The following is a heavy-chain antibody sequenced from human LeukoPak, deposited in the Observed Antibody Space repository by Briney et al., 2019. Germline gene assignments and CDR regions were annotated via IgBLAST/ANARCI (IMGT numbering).Heavy chain of an antibody. CDR2: IDRGVGST. CDR3: VKKGQADDYGNPD. V-gene: IGHV3-23*01. Sequence: GGSLRLSCAASGFTFSLYDMSWVRQAPGKGLECVSAIDRGVGSTYYADSAKGRFTISRDNSKNTLYLQMNNLRADDTAVYYCVKKGQADDYGNPDWGQGALVTVSP. CDR1: GFTFSLYD. D-gene: IGHD4-17*01. J-gene: IGHJ4*02.